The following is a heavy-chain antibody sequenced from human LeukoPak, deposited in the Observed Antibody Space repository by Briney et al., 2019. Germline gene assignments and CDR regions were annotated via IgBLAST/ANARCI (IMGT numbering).Heavy chain of an antibody. Sequence: SETLSLTCTVSGGSISSGGYYWSWIRQPPGKGLEWIGYIYHSGSTYYNPSLKSRVTISVDRSKNQFSLKLSSVTAADTAVYYCARAVDTAMVSSWGQGTLVTVSS. CDR1: GGSISSGGYY. CDR2: IYHSGST. CDR3: ARAVDTAMVSS. D-gene: IGHD5-18*01. V-gene: IGHV4-30-2*01. J-gene: IGHJ4*02.